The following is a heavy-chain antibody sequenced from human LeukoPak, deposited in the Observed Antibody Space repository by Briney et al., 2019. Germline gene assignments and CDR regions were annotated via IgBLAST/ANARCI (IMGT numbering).Heavy chain of an antibody. CDR1: GYTFTSYG. D-gene: IGHD3-10*01. CDR2: ISAYNGNT. Sequence: ASVKVSCMASGYTFTSYGISWVRQAPGQGLEWMGWISAYNGNTNYAQKLQGRATMTTDTSTSTAYMELRRLRSDDTAVYYCARKEGFGSELGYWGQGTLVTVSS. CDR3: ARKEGFGSELGY. J-gene: IGHJ4*02. V-gene: IGHV1-18*04.